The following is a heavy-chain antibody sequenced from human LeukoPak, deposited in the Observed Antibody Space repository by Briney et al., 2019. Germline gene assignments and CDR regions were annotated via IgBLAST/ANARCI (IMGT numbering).Heavy chain of an antibody. J-gene: IGHJ6*03. CDR3: ARGVVVAALYYMDV. D-gene: IGHD2-15*01. Sequence: PSETLSLTCTVSGGSISSYYWSWIRQPPGKGLEWIGYIYYSGSTNYNPSLKSRVTISVDTSKNQFSLKLSSVTAADTAVYYCARGVVVAALYYMDVWGKGTTVTVSS. CDR1: GGSISSYY. CDR2: IYYSGST. V-gene: IGHV4-59*01.